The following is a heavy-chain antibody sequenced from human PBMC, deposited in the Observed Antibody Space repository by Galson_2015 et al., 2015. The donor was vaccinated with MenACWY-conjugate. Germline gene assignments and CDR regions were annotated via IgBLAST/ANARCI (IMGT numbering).Heavy chain of an antibody. CDR1: GFIFSSYW. J-gene: IGHJ6*02. Sequence: SLRLSCAASGFIFSSYWVHWVRQAPGKGLVWVSGINSDGSSTRYADSVKGRFTISRDNAKKTLYLQMNSLRAEDTAVYYCARGNYYGMDVWGQGTTVTVSS. CDR3: ARGNYYGMDV. V-gene: IGHV3-74*01. CDR2: INSDGSST.